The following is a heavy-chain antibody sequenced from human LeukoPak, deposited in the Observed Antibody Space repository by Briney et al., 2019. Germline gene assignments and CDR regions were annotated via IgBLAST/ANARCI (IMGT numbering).Heavy chain of an antibody. J-gene: IGHJ4*02. Sequence: GGSLRLSCAASGFTFSSYAMTWVRQAPGKGLQWVSAISGGGVSTYYADSVKGRFTSSRDNSKNTLYLQMNSLRAEDTAVYYCAKYYYDSSGYYITPPARAPDYWGQGTLVTVSS. D-gene: IGHD3-22*01. CDR1: GFTFSSYA. V-gene: IGHV3-23*01. CDR2: ISGGGVST. CDR3: AKYYYDSSGYYITPPARAPDY.